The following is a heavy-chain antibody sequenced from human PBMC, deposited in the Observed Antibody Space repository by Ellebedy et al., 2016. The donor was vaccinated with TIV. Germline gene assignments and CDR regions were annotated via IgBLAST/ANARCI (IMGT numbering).Heavy chain of an antibody. J-gene: IGHJ4*02. CDR1: GFTFSSYA. CDR2: IKSKTDGGTT. V-gene: IGHV3-15*01. CDR3: TTDSMMTTVSAYPVDY. D-gene: IGHD4-17*01. Sequence: PGGSLRLSCAASGFTFSSYAMTWVRQAPGKGLEWVGRIKSKTDGGTTDYAAPVKGRFTVSRDDSKNTLYLQMNSLKIEDTAVYYCTTDSMMTTVSAYPVDYWGQGTLVTVSS.